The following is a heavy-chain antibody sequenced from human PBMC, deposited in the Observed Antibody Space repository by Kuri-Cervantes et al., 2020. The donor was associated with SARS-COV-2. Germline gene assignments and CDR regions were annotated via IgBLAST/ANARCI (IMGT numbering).Heavy chain of an antibody. D-gene: IGHD3-22*01. J-gene: IGHJ4*02. CDR1: GFTFKNYG. CDR3: AKDQARVRYYDSSGYPNPFDY. Sequence: GGSLRLSCATSGFTFKNYGMSWVRQAPGKGLEWVSAISGSGGSTYYADSVKGRFTISRDNSKNTLYLQMNSLRAEDTAVYYCAKDQARVRYYDSSGYPNPFDYWGQGTLVTVSS. CDR2: ISGSGGST. V-gene: IGHV3-23*01.